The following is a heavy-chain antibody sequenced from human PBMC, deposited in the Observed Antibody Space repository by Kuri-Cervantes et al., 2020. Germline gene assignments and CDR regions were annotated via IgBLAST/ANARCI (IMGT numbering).Heavy chain of an antibody. CDR2: ISWNSGSI. V-gene: IGHV3-9*01. D-gene: IGHD2-15*01. Sequence: GGSLRLSCAASGFTFDDYAMHWVRQAPGKGLEWVSGISWNSGSIGYADSVKGRFTISRDNAKNSLYLQMNSLRAEDTALYYCARDCSSAAEGCAYGMDVWGQGTTVTVSS. CDR3: ARDCSSAAEGCAYGMDV. J-gene: IGHJ6*02. CDR1: GFTFDDYA.